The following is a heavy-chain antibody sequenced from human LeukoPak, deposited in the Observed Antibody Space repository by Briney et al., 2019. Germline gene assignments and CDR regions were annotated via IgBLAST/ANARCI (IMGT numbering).Heavy chain of an antibody. D-gene: IGHD1-26*01. CDR1: GYTFTSYG. CDR2: ISAYNGNT. CDR3: AREGGSYNLLGWYFDL. Sequence: EASVKVSCKASGYTFTSYGISWVRQAPGQGLEWMGWISAYNGNTNYAQKLQGRVTMTTDTSTSTAYMELRSLRSDDTAVYYCAREGGSYNLLGWYFDLWGRGTLVTVSS. V-gene: IGHV1-18*01. J-gene: IGHJ2*01.